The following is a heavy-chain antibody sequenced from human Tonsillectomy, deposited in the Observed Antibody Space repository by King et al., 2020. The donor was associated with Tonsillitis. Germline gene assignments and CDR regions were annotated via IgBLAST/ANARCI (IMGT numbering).Heavy chain of an antibody. CDR3: ARPHGEDGVALDS. V-gene: IGHV3-53*01. J-gene: IGHJ4*02. D-gene: IGHD3-3*01. CDR1: GFTVNNNF. Sequence: VQLVESGGGVIQPGGSLRLSCAASGFTVNNNFMSWVRRAPGKGLEWVSIIFGDGSTDYADSVRGRFTISRDDFRNTYSLQMNDLRVEDTAVYYCARPHGEDGVALDSWGQGTQVTVS. CDR2: IFGDGST.